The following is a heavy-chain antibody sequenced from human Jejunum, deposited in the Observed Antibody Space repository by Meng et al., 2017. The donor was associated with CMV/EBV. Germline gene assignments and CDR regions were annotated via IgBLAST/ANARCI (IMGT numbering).Heavy chain of an antibody. CDR3: ARRGAVSGSLDY. V-gene: IGHV1-2*02. CDR1: GYTFSGYY. Sequence: ASGYTFSGYYLHWVRQAPGQGLEWMGWINPNSGGTNYAQNFQGSVTMTRDTSITTAYMELSRLRSDDTAMYYCARRGAVSGSLDYWGQGTLVTVSS. J-gene: IGHJ4*02. CDR2: INPNSGGT. D-gene: IGHD6-25*01.